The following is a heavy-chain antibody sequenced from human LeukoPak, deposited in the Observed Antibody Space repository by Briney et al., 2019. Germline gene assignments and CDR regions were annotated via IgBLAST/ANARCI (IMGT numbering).Heavy chain of an antibody. CDR1: GGTFISYA. D-gene: IGHD2-15*01. V-gene: IGHV1-69*06. J-gene: IGHJ4*02. Sequence: ASVKVSLKGTGGTFISYAINWVRQPPAQGLEWMGGINTIFGTANNAQKFQGRVTINADKSTSTAYMELSSLRSEDTAVYSCARDHPKCSGGSCAFDYWGQGTLVTVSS. CDR2: INTIFGTA. CDR3: ARDHPKCSGGSCAFDY.